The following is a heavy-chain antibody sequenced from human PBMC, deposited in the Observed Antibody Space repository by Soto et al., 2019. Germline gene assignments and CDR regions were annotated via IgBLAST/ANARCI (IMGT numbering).Heavy chain of an antibody. V-gene: IGHV3-30-3*01. Sequence: PGGSLRLSCAASGFTFSTYAMSWVRQAPGKGLEWVAVISYDGSNKYYADSVKGRFTISRDNSKNTLYLQMNSLRAEDTAVYYCARDYVGRVTASYYYYGMDVWGQGTTVTVSS. CDR2: ISYDGSNK. J-gene: IGHJ6*02. CDR3: ARDYVGRVTASYYYYGMDV. D-gene: IGHD1-26*01. CDR1: GFTFSTYA.